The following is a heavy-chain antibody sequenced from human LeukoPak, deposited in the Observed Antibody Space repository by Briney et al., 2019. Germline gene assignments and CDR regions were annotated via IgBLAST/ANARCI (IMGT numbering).Heavy chain of an antibody. CDR1: GGSFSGYY. V-gene: IGHV4-34*01. J-gene: IGHJ5*02. D-gene: IGHD2-2*01. CDR2: INHSGST. CDR3: ARGAYQYQLLCLRCHWFDP. Sequence: PSETLSLTCAVYGGSFSGYYWSWIRQPPGKGLEWIGEINHSGSTNYNPSLKSRVTISVDTSKNQFSLKLSSVTAADTAVYYCARGAYQYQLLCLRCHWFDPWGQGTLVTVSS.